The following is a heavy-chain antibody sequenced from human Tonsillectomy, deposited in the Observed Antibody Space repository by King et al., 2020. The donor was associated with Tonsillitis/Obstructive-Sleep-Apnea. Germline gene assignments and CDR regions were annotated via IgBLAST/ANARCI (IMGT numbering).Heavy chain of an antibody. V-gene: IGHV3-9*01. D-gene: IGHD4-17*01. Sequence: VQLVESGGGLVQPGRSLRFSCAASGFTFDGYAMHWVRQAPGKGLEWVSGISWNSGSIGYAESVKGRFTISRDNAKNSLYLQMNSLRPEDTALYYCAKDIGGDYGGGALDIWGQGTMVTVSS. J-gene: IGHJ3*02. CDR1: GFTFDGYA. CDR2: ISWNSGSI. CDR3: AKDIGGDYGGGALDI.